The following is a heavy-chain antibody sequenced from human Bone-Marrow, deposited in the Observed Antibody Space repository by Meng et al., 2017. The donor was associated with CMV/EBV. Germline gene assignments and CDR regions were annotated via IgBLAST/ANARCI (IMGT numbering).Heavy chain of an antibody. D-gene: IGHD5-12*01. CDR3: AKDIGSGYALFYYYYGMDV. CDR1: GFTFDDYA. V-gene: IGHV3-9*01. Sequence: SLKISCAASGFTFDDYAMHWVRQAPGKGLEWVSGISWNSGSIGYADSVKGRFTISRDNAKNSLYLQMNSLRAEDTALYYCAKDIGSGYALFYYYYGMDVWGQGTTITVSS. J-gene: IGHJ6*02. CDR2: ISWNSGSI.